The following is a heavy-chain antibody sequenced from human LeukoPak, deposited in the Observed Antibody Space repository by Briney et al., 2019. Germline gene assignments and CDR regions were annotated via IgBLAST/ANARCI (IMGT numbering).Heavy chain of an antibody. J-gene: IGHJ4*02. Sequence: PGGSLILSCAASGFTFSSYSMNWVRQAPGKGLEWVSSISSSSSYIYYADSVKGRFTISRDNAKNSLYLQMNSLRAEDTAVYYCARESVVPPTRVGYWGQGTLVTVSS. CDR1: GFTFSSYS. CDR2: ISSSSSYI. D-gene: IGHD2-15*01. CDR3: ARESVVPPTRVGY. V-gene: IGHV3-21*01.